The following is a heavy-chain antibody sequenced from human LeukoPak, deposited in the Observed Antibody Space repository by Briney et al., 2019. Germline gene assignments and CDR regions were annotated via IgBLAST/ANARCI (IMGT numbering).Heavy chain of an antibody. D-gene: IGHD3-10*01. CDR3: AREGYYGSGSPPSLYFDY. Sequence: PGGFLRLSCAASGFTFSSYAMHWVRQAPGKGLEWVAVTSSDLNVKLYADSVKGRFTISRDNSRSTLYLQMNSLRPEDTAIYYCAREGYYGSGSPPSLYFDYWGQGTLVTVSS. V-gene: IGHV3-30-3*01. J-gene: IGHJ4*02. CDR2: TSSDLNVK. CDR1: GFTFSSYA.